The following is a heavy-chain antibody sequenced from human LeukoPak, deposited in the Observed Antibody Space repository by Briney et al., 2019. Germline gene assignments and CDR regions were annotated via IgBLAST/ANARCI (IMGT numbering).Heavy chain of an antibody. D-gene: IGHD3-9*01. CDR1: GFTFNNYA. CDR2: VSVSGRTT. CDR3: AKRYFCSSSTCYGFDQ. Sequence: GSLRLSCAASGFTFNNYAMSWVRQAPGKGLEWVSAVSVSGRTTNYADSVKGRFTISRDNSKNTLDLQMNSLRAEDTAVYYCAKRYFCSSSTCYGFDQWGQGTLVTVSS. V-gene: IGHV3-23*01. J-gene: IGHJ4*02.